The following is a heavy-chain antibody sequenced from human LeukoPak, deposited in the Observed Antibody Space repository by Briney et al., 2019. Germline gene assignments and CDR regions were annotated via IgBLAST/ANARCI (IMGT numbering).Heavy chain of an antibody. CDR2: IKSKTDGGTT. V-gene: IGHV3-15*01. J-gene: IGHJ4*02. CDR1: GFTFSNAW. D-gene: IGHD4-17*01. CDR3: AKSATVTTKGSFDY. Sequence: PGGSLRLSCAASGFTFSNAWMSWVRQAPGKGLEWVGRIKSKTDGGTTDYAAPVKGRFTISRDNSKNTLYLQMNSLRAEDTAVYYCAKSATVTTKGSFDYWGQGTLVTVSS.